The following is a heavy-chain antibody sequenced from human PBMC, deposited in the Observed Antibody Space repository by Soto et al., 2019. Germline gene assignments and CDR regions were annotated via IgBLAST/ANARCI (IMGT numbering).Heavy chain of an antibody. CDR3: AKLLTPGIAAAGTPLNFDY. CDR2: IIPIFGTA. V-gene: IGHV1-69*12. CDR1: GGTFSSYA. D-gene: IGHD6-13*01. Sequence: QVQLVQSGAEVKKPGSSVKVSCKASGGTFSSYAISWVRQAPGQGLEWMGGIIPIFGTANYAQKFQGRVTITADESTSTDYMELSRLRSEDTAVYYCAKLLTPGIAAAGTPLNFDYWGQGTLVTVSS. J-gene: IGHJ4*02.